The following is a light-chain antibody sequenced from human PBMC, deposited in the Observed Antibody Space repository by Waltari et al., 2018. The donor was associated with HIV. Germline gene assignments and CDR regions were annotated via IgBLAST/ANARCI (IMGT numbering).Light chain of an antibody. Sequence: EIVMTQSPATLSVSPGERATLSCRASQSVSSNLAWYQQKPGQAPRLLIYGASTRATGIPARFSGSGSGTEFTLTISSLQSEDFAVYYCQQYNKAFGQGTKVKIK. J-gene: IGKJ1*01. CDR3: QQYNKA. CDR1: QSVSSN. CDR2: GAS. V-gene: IGKV3-15*01.